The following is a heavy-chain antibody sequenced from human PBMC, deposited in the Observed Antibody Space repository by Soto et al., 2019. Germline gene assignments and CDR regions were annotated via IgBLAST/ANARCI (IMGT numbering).Heavy chain of an antibody. Sequence: QVQLVQSGAEVKKPGASVKVSCKASGYTFTSYGINWVRQAPGQGLEWMGWISAYNGNTNYAQKLQGRVTMTTDTATGTVYMERRSLRSDDAVWYYCASSLGWGGVAFDIWGHGTMVTVSS. CDR1: GYTFTSYG. J-gene: IGHJ3*02. CDR3: ASSLGWGGVAFDI. CDR2: ISAYNGNT. V-gene: IGHV1-18*04. D-gene: IGHD3-16*01.